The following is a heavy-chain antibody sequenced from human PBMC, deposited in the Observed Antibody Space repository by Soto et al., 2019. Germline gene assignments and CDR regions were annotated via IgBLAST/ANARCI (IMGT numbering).Heavy chain of an antibody. CDR3: ARASSRWGSEAAY. CDR1: GLTVSGNY. CDR2: IYSDGST. V-gene: IGHV3-53*01. J-gene: IGHJ4*02. D-gene: IGHD7-27*01. Sequence: ESGGGLIHPGGSLRLSCAASGLTVSGNYMGWVRQAPGKGLEWVSGIYSDGSTIYADSVKGRFTIFRDNSKNTLYLQMNSPRAEDTAVYHCARASSRWGSEAAYWGQGTLVTVSS.